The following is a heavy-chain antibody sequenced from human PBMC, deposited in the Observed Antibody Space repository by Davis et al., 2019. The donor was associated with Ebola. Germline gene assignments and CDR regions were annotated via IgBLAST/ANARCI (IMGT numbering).Heavy chain of an antibody. D-gene: IGHD6-13*01. CDR2: ISGSGGST. CDR1: GFTFSSYW. J-gene: IGHJ6*02. Sequence: GESLKISCAATGFTFSSYWMSWVRQAPGKGLEWVSAISGSGGSTYYADSVKGRFTISRDNSKNTLYLQMNSLRSEDTAVYYCARSTNVGSSWYGGDYYYYGMDVWGQGTTVTVSS. V-gene: IGHV3-23*01. CDR3: ARSTNVGSSWYGGDYYYYGMDV.